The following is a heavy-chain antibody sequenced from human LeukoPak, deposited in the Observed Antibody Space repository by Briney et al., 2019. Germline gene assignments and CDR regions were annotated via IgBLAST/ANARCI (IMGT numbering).Heavy chain of an antibody. Sequence: SETLSLTCTVSGGSIRSSSYYWTWIRQPPGKGLEWIGNIHSTGSTDYNPSFKSRVTISVDTSKNQFSLKLSSVTAADTAVYYCAREFAGYCSGGSCYKNYYYYMDVWGKGTTVTISS. V-gene: IGHV4-39*07. CDR2: IHSTGST. CDR3: AREFAGYCSGGSCYKNYYYYMDV. D-gene: IGHD2-15*01. J-gene: IGHJ6*03. CDR1: GGSIRSSSYY.